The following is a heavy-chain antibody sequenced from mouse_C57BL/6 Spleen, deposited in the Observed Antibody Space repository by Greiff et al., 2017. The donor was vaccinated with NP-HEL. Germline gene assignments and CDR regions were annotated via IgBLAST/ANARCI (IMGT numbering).Heavy chain of an antibody. J-gene: IGHJ4*01. CDR2: IRLKSDNYAT. D-gene: IGHD1-1*01. Sequence: EVKLLESGGGLVQPGGSMKLSCVASGFTFSNYWMNWVRQSPEKGLEWVAQIRLKSDNYATHYAESVKGRFTISRDDSKSSVYLQMNNLRAEDTGIYYCTSYYYGSSYYAMDYWGQGTSVTVSS. CDR1: GFTFSNYW. V-gene: IGHV6-3*01. CDR3: TSYYYGSSYYAMDY.